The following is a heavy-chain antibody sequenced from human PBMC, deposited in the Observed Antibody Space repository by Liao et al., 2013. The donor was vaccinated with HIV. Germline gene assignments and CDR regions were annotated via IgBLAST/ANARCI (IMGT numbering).Heavy chain of an antibody. CDR3: AGGVTTLARRLLPKPLDI. Sequence: QVQLQQWGAGLLKPSETLSLTCAVYGGSLSGYYWSWIRQPPGKGLEWIGRVYVSGKTNYNPSLKSRVAISVDTSRNQFSLTLTSVTAADTAVYFCAGGVTTLARRLLPKPLDIWGQGTMVTVSS. CDR2: VYVSGKT. D-gene: IGHD4/OR15-4a*01. J-gene: IGHJ3*02. CDR1: GGSLSGYY. V-gene: IGHV4-34*01.